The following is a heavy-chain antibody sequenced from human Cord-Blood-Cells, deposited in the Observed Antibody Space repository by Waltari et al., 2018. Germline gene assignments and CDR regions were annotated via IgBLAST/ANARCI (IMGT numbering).Heavy chain of an antibody. D-gene: IGHD3-16*01. J-gene: IGHJ4*02. CDR2: ISYDGSNK. CDR3: AKELVWYFDY. V-gene: IGHV3-30*18. Sequence: QVQLVESGGGVVQPGRSLRLSCAASGFTFSSYGMHWVGQAPGKGLEWVAVISYDGSNKYYADSVKGRFTISRDNSKNTLYLQMNSLRAEDTAVYYCAKELVWYFDYWGQGTLVTVSS. CDR1: GFTFSSYG.